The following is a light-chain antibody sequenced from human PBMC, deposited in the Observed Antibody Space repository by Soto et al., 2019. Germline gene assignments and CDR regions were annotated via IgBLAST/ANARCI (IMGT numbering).Light chain of an antibody. CDR2: EGS. Sequence: QSALTQPASVSGSPGQSITISCTGTSSDVGSYNLVSWYQQHPGKAPKLMIYEGSKRPSGVSNRFSGSKSGNTASLTISGLQAEDEADYYCCSYAGSSTFEVFGGGTKADRP. CDR3: CSYAGSSTFEV. J-gene: IGLJ3*02. CDR1: SSDVGSYNL. V-gene: IGLV2-23*03.